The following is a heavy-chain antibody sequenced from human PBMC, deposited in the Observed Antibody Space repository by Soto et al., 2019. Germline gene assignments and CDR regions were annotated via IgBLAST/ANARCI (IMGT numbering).Heavy chain of an antibody. D-gene: IGHD1-26*01. CDR2: ITYDGSNQ. CDR3: ARAPSGSYPEFDY. V-gene: IGHV3-30-3*01. Sequence: PGGSLRLSCAASGFIFSSYTMHWVRQAPGKGLEWVGVITYDGSNQYYADSVKGRFTISRDNSRNMLFLQMNSLGPDDTAVYYCARAPSGSYPEFDYWGQGTLVTVSS. J-gene: IGHJ4*02. CDR1: GFIFSSYT.